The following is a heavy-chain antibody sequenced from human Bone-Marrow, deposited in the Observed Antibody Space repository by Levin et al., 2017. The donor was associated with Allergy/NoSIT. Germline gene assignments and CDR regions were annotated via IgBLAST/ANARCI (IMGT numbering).Heavy chain of an antibody. J-gene: IGHJ5*02. V-gene: IGHV4-4*02. CDR3: ARARSYDHYGYLLGWLDP. CDR2: LYHSGST. CDR1: GGSITSDNW. D-gene: IGHD2-2*03. Sequence: GSLRLSCAVSGGSITSDNWWSWVRQSPGKGLEWIGDLYHSGSTKYNPSLKSRVSLSVDKSKNQFSLSLFSVTAADTAVYYCARARSYDHYGYLLGWLDPWGQGTVVNGSS.